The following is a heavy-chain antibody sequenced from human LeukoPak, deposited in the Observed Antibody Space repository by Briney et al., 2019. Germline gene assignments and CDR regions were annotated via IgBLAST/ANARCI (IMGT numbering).Heavy chain of an antibody. Sequence: SETLSLTCTVSGGSISSYYWSWIRQPPGKGLEWIGYIYYSGSTNYNPSLKSRVTISVDTSKNQFSPKLSSVTAADTAVYYCARDPMTDAFDIWGQGTMVTVSS. CDR2: IYYSGST. CDR3: ARDPMTDAFDI. V-gene: IGHV4-59*01. D-gene: IGHD3-22*01. CDR1: GGSISSYY. J-gene: IGHJ3*02.